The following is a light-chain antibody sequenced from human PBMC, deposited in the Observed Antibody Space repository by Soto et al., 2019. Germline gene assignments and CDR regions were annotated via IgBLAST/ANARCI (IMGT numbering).Light chain of an antibody. Sequence: QSALTQPASVSGSPGQSITISCTGTSSDVGYYDYVSWYQQHPGKVPKLMIYEVSNRPSGVSNRFSGSKSGNTASLTISGLQAEDEADYYCSSYTTSTTRVFGGGTQLTVL. V-gene: IGLV2-14*01. J-gene: IGLJ2*01. CDR3: SSYTTSTTRV. CDR2: EVS. CDR1: SSDVGYYDY.